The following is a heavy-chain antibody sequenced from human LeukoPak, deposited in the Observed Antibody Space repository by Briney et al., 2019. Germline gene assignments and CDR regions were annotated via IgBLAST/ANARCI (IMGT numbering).Heavy chain of an antibody. V-gene: IGHV4-59*07. J-gene: IGHJ4*02. Sequence: PSDTLSLTCTVSDGFITNFYWSWVRQPPGKGLEFIGYVHYSGTTNYNPSLRSRVTISIDTSKKHFFLKLNSVTAADTAVYYCATGYGDFRVEGRYFYSWGQGTLVTVSS. CDR1: DGFITNFY. CDR3: ATGYGDFRVEGRYFYS. CDR2: VHYSGTT. D-gene: IGHD4-17*01.